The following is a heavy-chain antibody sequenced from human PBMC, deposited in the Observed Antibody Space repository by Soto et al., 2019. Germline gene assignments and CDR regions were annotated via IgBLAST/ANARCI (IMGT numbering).Heavy chain of an antibody. V-gene: IGHV3-11*01. J-gene: IGHJ4*02. CDR1: GFTFSDYY. Sequence: GGSLRLSCAASGFTFSDYYMSWIRQAPGKGLEWVSYISSSGSTIYYANSVKGRFTISRDNAKNSLYLQMNSLGAEDTAVYYWARDRVVEYSSSRLHRGYSDYWGQGTLVTVSS. D-gene: IGHD6-13*01. CDR3: ARDRVVEYSSSRLHRGYSDY. CDR2: ISSSGSTI.